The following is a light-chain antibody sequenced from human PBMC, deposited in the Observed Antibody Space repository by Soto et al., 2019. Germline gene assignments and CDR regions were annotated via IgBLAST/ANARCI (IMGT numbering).Light chain of an antibody. J-gene: IGKJ1*01. CDR2: GAA. CDR1: QSVFSS. Sequence: ETVMTQSPATLSVSPGERATLSCRASQSVFSSLAWYQHKPGQAPRLLINGAATRATGIPARFSGSGYGTEFTLTISSLQSDDIAVYYCQQYHNWPAFGQGTKVEIK. CDR3: QQYHNWPA. V-gene: IGKV3-15*01.